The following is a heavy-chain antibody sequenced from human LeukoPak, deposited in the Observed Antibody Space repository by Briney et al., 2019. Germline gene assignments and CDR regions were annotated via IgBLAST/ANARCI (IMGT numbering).Heavy chain of an antibody. CDR2: IKYDGSEG. CDR1: GFALSDYW. D-gene: IGHD6-13*01. J-gene: IGHJ4*02. CDR3: ARDIASAGLFFDS. V-gene: IGHV3-7*01. Sequence: PGGSLRLSCVVSGFALSDYWMSWVRQAPGKGLQWVANIKYDGSEGQYVDSVKGRFTISRDIAKNSVYLQMNSLGADDTAVYYCARDIASAGLFFDSWGQGTLVTVSS.